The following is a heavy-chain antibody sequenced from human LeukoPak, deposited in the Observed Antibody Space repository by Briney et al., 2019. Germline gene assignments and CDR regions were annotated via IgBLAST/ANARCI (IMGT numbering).Heavy chain of an antibody. CDR2: INHSGST. Sequence: SETLSLTCAVYGGSFSGYYWSWIRQPPGKGLEWIGEINHSGSTNYNPSLKSRVTITVDMSKNQFSLKLSSVTAADTAVYYCVTRGTSMGGDDIWGQGTMVTVSS. J-gene: IGHJ3*02. CDR1: GGSFSGYY. D-gene: IGHD2-21*01. CDR3: VTRGTSMGGDDI. V-gene: IGHV4-34*01.